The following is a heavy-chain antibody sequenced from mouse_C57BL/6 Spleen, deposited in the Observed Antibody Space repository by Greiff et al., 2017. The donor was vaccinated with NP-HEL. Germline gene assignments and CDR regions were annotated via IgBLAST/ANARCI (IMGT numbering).Heavy chain of an antibody. J-gene: IGHJ2*01. CDR2: IDPSDSYT. CDR3: AGKRNFDY. V-gene: IGHV1-50*01. CDR1: GYTFTSYW. Sequence: QVQLQQPGAELVKPGASVKLSCKASGYTFTSYWMQWVKQRPGQGLEWIGEIDPSDSYTNYNQKFKGKATLTVDTSSSTAYMQLSSLTSEDSAVYYCAGKRNFDYWGQGTTLTVSS.